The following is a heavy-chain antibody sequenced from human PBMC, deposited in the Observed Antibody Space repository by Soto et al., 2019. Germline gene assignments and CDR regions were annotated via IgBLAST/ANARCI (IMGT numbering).Heavy chain of an antibody. CDR1: GFTFSTYA. J-gene: IGHJ5*01. D-gene: IGHD3-16*01. Sequence: GGSLRLSCGASGFTFSTYAMYWVRQAPGKGLEWVSTIFSGGAGTKYADSVKGRFTIFRDNSLNALYLQMNSLRAEDTAVYYCARSGGVCGGAACYPHWFDFWGHGTLVTVSS. CDR3: ARSGGVCGGAACYPHWFDF. CDR2: IFSGGAGT. V-gene: IGHV3-23*01.